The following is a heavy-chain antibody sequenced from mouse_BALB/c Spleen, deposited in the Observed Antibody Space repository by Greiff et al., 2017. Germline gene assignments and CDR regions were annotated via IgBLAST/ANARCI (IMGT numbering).Heavy chain of an antibody. Sequence: QVQLQQSGAELAKPGASVKMSCKASGYTFTSYWMHWVKQRPGQGLEWIGYINPSTGYTEYNQKFKDKATLTADKSSSTAYMQLSSLTSEDSAVYYCARYEAIYYGNYWDFDYWGQGTTLTVSS. V-gene: IGHV1-7*01. D-gene: IGHD2-1*01. CDR1: GYTFTSYW. CDR2: INPSTGYT. CDR3: ARYEAIYYGNYWDFDY. J-gene: IGHJ2*01.